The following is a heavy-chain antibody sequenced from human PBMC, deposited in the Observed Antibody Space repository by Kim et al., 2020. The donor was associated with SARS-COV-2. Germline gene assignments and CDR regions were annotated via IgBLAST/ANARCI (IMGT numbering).Heavy chain of an antibody. D-gene: IGHD6-19*01. V-gene: IGHV3-66*01. J-gene: IGHJ4*02. Sequence: VKGRFTISRDNSKNTLYLQMNSLRAEDTAVYYCARAGSSSGWYRWYFDYWGQGTLVTVSS. CDR3: ARAGSSSGWYRWYFDY.